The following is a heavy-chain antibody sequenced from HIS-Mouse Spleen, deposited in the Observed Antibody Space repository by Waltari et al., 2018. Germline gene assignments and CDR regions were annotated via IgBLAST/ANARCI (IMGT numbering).Heavy chain of an antibody. Sequence: QVQLQQWGAGLLKPSETLSLTCAVYGRSFSGYYWSWIRQPPGKGLEWIGEINHSGSTNYNPSLKSRVTISVDTSKNQFSLKLSSVTAADTAVYYCARGRGSGWSPNWFDPWGQGTLVTVSS. CDR1: GRSFSGYY. CDR3: ARGRGSGWSPNWFDP. CDR2: INHSGST. J-gene: IGHJ5*02. D-gene: IGHD6-19*01. V-gene: IGHV4-34*01.